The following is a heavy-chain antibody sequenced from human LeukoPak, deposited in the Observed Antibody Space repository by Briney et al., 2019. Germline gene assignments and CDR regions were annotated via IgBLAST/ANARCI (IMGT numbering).Heavy chain of an antibody. CDR3: ARVGGRYSPLGY. CDR1: GFTFSSYW. Sequence: GGSLRLSCAPSGFTFSSYWMSWARHAPGGGRECVANIKQDGSEKYYVHSVKGRFTISRDNDKNSLFLQMTSLRAEDTAVYYCARVGGRYSPLGYWGQGTLVTVSS. CDR2: IKQDGSEK. J-gene: IGHJ4*02. D-gene: IGHD3-16*02. V-gene: IGHV3-7*01.